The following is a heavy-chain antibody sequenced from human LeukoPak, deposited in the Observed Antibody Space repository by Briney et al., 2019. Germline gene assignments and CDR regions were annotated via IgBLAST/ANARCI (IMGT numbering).Heavy chain of an antibody. CDR3: ARDRTGSATDFDY. D-gene: IGHD3-10*01. V-gene: IGHV3-21*01. J-gene: IGHJ4*02. Sequence: GGSLRLSCAASGFTFSSNSMNWVRQAPGKGLEWVASISSSSSYIYYADSVKGRFTISRDNAKNSLYLQMNSLRAEDTAMYYCARDRTGSATDFDYWGQGTLVTVSS. CDR2: ISSSSSYI. CDR1: GFTFSSNS.